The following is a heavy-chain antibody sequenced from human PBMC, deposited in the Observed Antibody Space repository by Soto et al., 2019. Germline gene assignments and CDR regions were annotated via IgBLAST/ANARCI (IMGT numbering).Heavy chain of an antibody. CDR2: IAYDGSKK. Sequence: QVQLVESGGGVVQPGRSLRLSCAASGFTFSTSAMHWVRQAPGKGLEWVAVIAYDGSKKYHADSVRGRFTISRDNSKNTLDVQMNSLRGDDTAVYYCARDRGGIGLGGADYWGQGTLVTVSS. CDR3: ARDRGGIGLGGADY. CDR1: GFTFSTSA. J-gene: IGHJ4*02. D-gene: IGHD3-10*01. V-gene: IGHV3-30-3*01.